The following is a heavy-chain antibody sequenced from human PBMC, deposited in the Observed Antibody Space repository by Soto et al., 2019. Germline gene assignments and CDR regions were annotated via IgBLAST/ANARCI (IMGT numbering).Heavy chain of an antibody. Sequence: GGSLRLSCAASGFTFSSYSMNWVLQAPGKGLEWVSYISSSSSTIYYADSVKGRFTISRDNAKNSLYLQMNSLRAEDTAVYYCARGLYSGWHYFDYWGQGTLVTVSS. CDR1: GFTFSSYS. J-gene: IGHJ4*02. D-gene: IGHD5-12*01. V-gene: IGHV3-48*01. CDR2: ISSSSSTI. CDR3: ARGLYSGWHYFDY.